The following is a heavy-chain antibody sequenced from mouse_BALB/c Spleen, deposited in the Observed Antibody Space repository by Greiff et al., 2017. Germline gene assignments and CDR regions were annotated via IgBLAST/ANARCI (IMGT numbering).Heavy chain of an antibody. CDR2: INPITGYT. D-gene: IGHD1-2*01. CDR3: ARPLLRPNYFDY. Sequence: QVQLQQSGAELAKPGASVKMSCKASGYTFTSYWMHWVKQRPGQGLEWIGYINPITGYTEYNQKFKDKATLTADKSSSTAYMQLSSLTSEDSAVYYCARPLLRPNYFDYWGQGTTLTVSS. CDR1: GYTFTSYW. J-gene: IGHJ2*01. V-gene: IGHV1-7*01.